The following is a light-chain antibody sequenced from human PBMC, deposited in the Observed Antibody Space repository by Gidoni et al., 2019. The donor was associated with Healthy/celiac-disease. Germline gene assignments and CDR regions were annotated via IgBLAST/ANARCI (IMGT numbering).Light chain of an antibody. V-gene: IGKV1-13*02. CDR1: QGISSA. Sequence: AIQLTQSPSSLSASVGDRVTITCRASQGISSALAWYQQKPGKAPKLLIYDASSLESGVPSRFSGSGSGTDFTLTISSLQPEDFATYYCQQFNSDPGLTFXGXTKVEIK. CDR3: QQFNSDPGLT. J-gene: IGKJ4*01. CDR2: DAS.